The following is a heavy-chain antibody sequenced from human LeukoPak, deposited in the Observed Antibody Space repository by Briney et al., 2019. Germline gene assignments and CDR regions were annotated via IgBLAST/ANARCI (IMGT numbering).Heavy chain of an antibody. D-gene: IGHD3-9*01. V-gene: IGHV4-59*01. CDR1: GGSISSYY. CDR2: IYYSGST. Sequence: SETLSLTCTVSGGSISSYYWSWIRQPPGKGLEWIGYIYYSGSTDSNPSLRSRVTISVDTSKNQFSLKLRSVTAADTAVYYCARRPRNDILTGTPFDYWGQGILVTVSS. CDR3: ARRPRNDILTGTPFDY. J-gene: IGHJ4*02.